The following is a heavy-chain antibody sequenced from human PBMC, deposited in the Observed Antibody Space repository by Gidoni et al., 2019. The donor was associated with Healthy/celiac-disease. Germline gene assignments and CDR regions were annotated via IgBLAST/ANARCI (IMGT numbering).Heavy chain of an antibody. V-gene: IGHV3-33*01. Sequence: QVQLVESGGGVVQPGRSLRLSCAASGFTFSSYGMHWVRQAPGKGLEWVAVIWYDGSNKYYADSVKGRFTISRDNSKNTLYLQMNSLRAEDTAVYYCARPHSSGYPARPDYWGQGTLVTVSS. CDR1: GFTFSSYG. CDR2: IWYDGSNK. CDR3: ARPHSSGYPARPDY. D-gene: IGHD3-22*01. J-gene: IGHJ4*02.